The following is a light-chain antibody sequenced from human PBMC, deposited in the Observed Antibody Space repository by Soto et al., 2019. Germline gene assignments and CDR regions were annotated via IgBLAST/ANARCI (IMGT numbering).Light chain of an antibody. J-gene: IGKJ3*01. CDR2: DAY. V-gene: IGKV1-33*01. CDR1: HDIGNS. CDR3: QKSDHLPL. Sequence: DIQMTQSPPSLSASVGDRVTITCRASHDIGNSLNWYQDKPGQAPKLVIYDAYNLETGVPSTFSGSGYGTDFTFTISSLRPEDIATYYCQKSDHLPLFGPGTKVDLK.